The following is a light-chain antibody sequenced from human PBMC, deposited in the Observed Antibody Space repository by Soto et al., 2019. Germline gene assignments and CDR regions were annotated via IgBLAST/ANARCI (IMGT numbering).Light chain of an antibody. CDR3: CSYAGSYTLYV. J-gene: IGLJ1*01. Sequence: QSALTQPRSVSGSPGQSFTVSFTGTSSYVGGYNYVSWYQQHPGKAPKLMIYDVSQRPSGVPDRFSGSKSGNTASLTISGLQAEDEADYYCCSYAGSYTLYVFGTGTKVTVL. CDR2: DVS. CDR1: SSYVGGYNY. V-gene: IGLV2-11*01.